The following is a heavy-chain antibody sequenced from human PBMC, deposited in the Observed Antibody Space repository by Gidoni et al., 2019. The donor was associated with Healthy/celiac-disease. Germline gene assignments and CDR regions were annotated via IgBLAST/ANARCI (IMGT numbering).Heavy chain of an antibody. D-gene: IGHD2-15*01. CDR2: IRYDGSNK. CDR3: AKDTVPVIVGIVVVVAATPGYMDV. CDR1: GFTFSSYG. J-gene: IGHJ6*03. Sequence: QVQLVESGGGVVQPGGSLRLSCAASGFTFSSYGMHWVRQAPGKGLEWVAFIRYDGSNKYYADSVKGRFTISRDNSKNTLYLQMNSLRAEDTAVYYCAKDTVPVIVGIVVVVAATPGYMDVWGKGTTVTVSS. V-gene: IGHV3-30*02.